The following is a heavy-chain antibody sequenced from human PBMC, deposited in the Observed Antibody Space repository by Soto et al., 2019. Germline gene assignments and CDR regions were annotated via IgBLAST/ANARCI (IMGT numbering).Heavy chain of an antibody. Sequence: SVKVSCKASGGTFSSYTISWVRQAPGQGLEWMGRIIPILGIANYAQKFQGRVTITADKSTSTAYMELSSLRSEDTAVYYCAREDTYCSSTSCYEFDPWGQGTLVTVS. D-gene: IGHD2-2*01. CDR2: IIPILGIA. CDR1: GGTFSSYT. J-gene: IGHJ5*02. V-gene: IGHV1-69*04. CDR3: AREDTYCSSTSCYEFDP.